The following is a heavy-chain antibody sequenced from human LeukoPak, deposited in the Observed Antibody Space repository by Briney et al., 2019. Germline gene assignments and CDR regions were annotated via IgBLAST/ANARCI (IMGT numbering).Heavy chain of an antibody. Sequence: SGGSLRLSCAASGFSFSDFCMSWVRQAPGKGLEWVANIKQDGSNKYYVDSVKGRFTISRDNAKNSLYLQMNSLRAEDTAVYYCARGGVGSSTSCYTCRAFDIWGQGTMVTVSS. V-gene: IGHV3-7*03. CDR3: ARGGVGSSTSCYTCRAFDI. J-gene: IGHJ3*02. D-gene: IGHD2-2*02. CDR1: GFSFSDFC. CDR2: IKQDGSNK.